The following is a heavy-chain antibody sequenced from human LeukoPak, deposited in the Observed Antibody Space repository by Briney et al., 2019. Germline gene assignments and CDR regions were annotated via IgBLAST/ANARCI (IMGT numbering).Heavy chain of an antibody. CDR2: IYTSGST. D-gene: IGHD3-3*01. V-gene: IGHV4-4*07. CDR3: ARMYYDFWSGYYTGWFDP. J-gene: IGHJ5*02. CDR1: GGSISSYY. Sequence: SETLSLTCTVSGGSISSYYWSWIRQPAGKGPEWIGRIYTSGSTNYNPSLKSRVTMSVDTSKNQFSLKLSSVTAADTAVYYCARMYYDFWSGYYTGWFDPWGQGTLVTVSS.